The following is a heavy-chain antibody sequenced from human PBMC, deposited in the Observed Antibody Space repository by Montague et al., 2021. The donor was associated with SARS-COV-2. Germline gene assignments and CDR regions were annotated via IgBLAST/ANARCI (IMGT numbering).Heavy chain of an antibody. CDR3: ARDGHYDILTGSYAY. Sequence: SLRLSCAASGFTFISYSMNWVRQAPVKGLEWVSSISSSSSYIYYADSVKGRFTISRDNAKNSLYLQMNSLRAEDTAVYYCARDGHYDILTGSYAYWGQGTLVTVSS. V-gene: IGHV3-21*01. CDR1: GFTFISYS. D-gene: IGHD3-9*01. CDR2: ISSSSSYI. J-gene: IGHJ4*02.